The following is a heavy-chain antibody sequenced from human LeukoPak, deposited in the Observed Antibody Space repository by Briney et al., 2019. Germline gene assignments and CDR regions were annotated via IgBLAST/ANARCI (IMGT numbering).Heavy chain of an antibody. CDR3: ARVLQGGSSWLYYYYYMDV. V-gene: IGHV4-59*01. Sequence: PSETLSLTCTVSGGSISSYYWSWIRQPPGKGLEWIGYIYYSGSTNYNPSLKSRVTISVDTSKNQFSLKLSSVTAADTAVYYCARVLQGGSSWLYYYYYMDVWGKGTTVTISS. D-gene: IGHD6-13*01. CDR1: GGSISSYY. CDR2: IYYSGST. J-gene: IGHJ6*03.